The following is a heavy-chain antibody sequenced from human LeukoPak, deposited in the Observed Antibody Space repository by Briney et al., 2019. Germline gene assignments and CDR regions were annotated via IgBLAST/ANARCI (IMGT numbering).Heavy chain of an antibody. J-gene: IGHJ4*02. V-gene: IGHV3-53*01. CDR3: ASANSSSWPHEYDY. CDR1: GFTVSSNY. CDR2: IYSGGST. D-gene: IGHD6-13*01. Sequence: QPGGSLRLSCAASGFTVSSNYMSWVRQAPGKGLDWVSVIYSGGSTYYADSVKGRFTISRDNSKNTLYLQMNSLRAEDTAVYYCASANSSSWPHEYDYWGQGTLVTVSS.